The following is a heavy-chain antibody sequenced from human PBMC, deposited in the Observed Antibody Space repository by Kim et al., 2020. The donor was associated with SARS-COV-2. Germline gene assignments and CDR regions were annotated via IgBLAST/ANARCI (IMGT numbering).Heavy chain of an antibody. V-gene: IGHV4-4*02. CDR1: GGSISSSNW. D-gene: IGHD3-10*01. CDR2: IYHSGST. J-gene: IGHJ6*02. Sequence: SETLSLTCAVSGGSISSSNWWSWVRQPPGKGLEWIGEIYHSGSTNYNPSLKSRVTISVDKSKNQFSLKLSSVTAADTAVYYCARDGLTMVRGVIAPDYYYGMDVWGQGTTVTVSS. CDR3: ARDGLTMVRGVIAPDYYYGMDV.